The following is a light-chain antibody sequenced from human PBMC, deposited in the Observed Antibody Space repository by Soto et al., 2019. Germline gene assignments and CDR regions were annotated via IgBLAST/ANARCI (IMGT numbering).Light chain of an antibody. V-gene: IGLV7-46*01. J-gene: IGLJ3*02. CDR3: LLSCSGARV. CDR1: TGAVTSGHF. CDR2: DTT. Sequence: QAVVTQEPSLTVSPGGTVTLTCGSSTGAVTSGHFPYWFQQRPGQAPRTLIYDTTIRHFWTPARFSGSRLGVKAALTLSGAQPEDEAEYYCLLSCSGARVFGGGTKVTVL.